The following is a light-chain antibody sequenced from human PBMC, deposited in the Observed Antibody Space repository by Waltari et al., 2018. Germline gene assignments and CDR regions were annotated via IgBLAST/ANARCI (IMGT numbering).Light chain of an antibody. CDR2: GSS. Sequence: EIVLTQSPGTLSLSPGERATLSCRASQSVSSSDLAWYQQKPGQAPRLLIYGSSSRATGIPDRFSGSGSGTDFTLTISRLEPEDSAVYYCQQYGSSPPLTFGGGSKVEIK. CDR3: QQYGSSPPLT. J-gene: IGKJ4*01. CDR1: QSVSSSD. V-gene: IGKV3-20*01.